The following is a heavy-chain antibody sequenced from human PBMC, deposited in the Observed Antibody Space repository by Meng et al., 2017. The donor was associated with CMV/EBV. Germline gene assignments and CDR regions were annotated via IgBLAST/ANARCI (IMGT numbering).Heavy chain of an antibody. D-gene: IGHD1-26*01. CDR2: IRYDGSNK. V-gene: IGHV3-30*02. J-gene: IGHJ4*02. CDR1: GFTFSSYG. CDR3: AKDLSPYSGSYLYYFDY. Sequence: LSLTCAASGFTFSSYGMHWVRQAPGKGLEWVAFIRYDGSNKYYADSVKGRFTISRDNSKNTLYLQMNSLRAEDTAVYYCAKDLSPYSGSYLYYFDYWGQGTLVTVSS.